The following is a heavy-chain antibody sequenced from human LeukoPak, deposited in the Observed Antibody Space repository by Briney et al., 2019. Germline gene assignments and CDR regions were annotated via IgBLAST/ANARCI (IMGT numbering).Heavy chain of an antibody. CDR3: SRDNNADY. CDR1: GFTFSSYA. V-gene: IGHV3-30-3*01. CDR2: MSYDGSNK. D-gene: IGHD2-8*01. Sequence: GGSLRLSCAASGFTFSSYAMHWVRQAPVKGLEWVAVMSYDGSNKNYADSVKGRFTISRDNSKNTLYLQMNSLRAEDTAVYYCSRDNNADYWGQGTLVTVSS. J-gene: IGHJ4*02.